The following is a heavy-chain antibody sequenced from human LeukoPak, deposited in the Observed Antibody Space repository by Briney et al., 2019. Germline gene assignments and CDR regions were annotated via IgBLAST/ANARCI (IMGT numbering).Heavy chain of an antibody. CDR1: GGSISSYY. CDR2: IYYSGST. Sequence: SETLSLTCTVSGGSISSYYWSWIRQPPGKGLEWIGYIYYSGSTNYNPSLKSRVTISVDTSENQFSLKLSSVTAADTAVYYCARRGDILTGYSNYYYYGMDVWGQGTTVTVSS. J-gene: IGHJ6*02. D-gene: IGHD3-9*01. V-gene: IGHV4-59*08. CDR3: ARRGDILTGYSNYYYYGMDV.